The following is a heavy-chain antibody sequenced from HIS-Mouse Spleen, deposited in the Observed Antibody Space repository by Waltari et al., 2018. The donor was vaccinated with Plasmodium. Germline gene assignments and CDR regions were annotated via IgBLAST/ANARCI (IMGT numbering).Heavy chain of an antibody. CDR3: ARDRITGTSYFDY. J-gene: IGHJ4*02. CDR2: IYYSGST. Sequence: QLQLQESGPVLVKPSETLSLTCTVSCGSISSSSYYWGWIRQPPGKGMEWIGSIYYSGSTYYNPSLKSRVTISVDTSKNQFSLKLSSVTAADTAVYYCARDRITGTSYFDYWGQGTLVTVSS. V-gene: IGHV4-39*07. D-gene: IGHD1-7*01. CDR1: CGSISSSSYY.